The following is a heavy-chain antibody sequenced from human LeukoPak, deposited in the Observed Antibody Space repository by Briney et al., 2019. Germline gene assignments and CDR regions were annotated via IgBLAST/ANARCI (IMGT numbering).Heavy chain of an antibody. J-gene: IGHJ6*03. D-gene: IGHD4-11*01. CDR2: INHSGST. V-gene: IGHV4-34*01. CDR3: ASIYSPYYYYMDV. CDR1: GGSFSGYY. Sequence: SETLSLTCAVYGGSFSGYYWSWIRQLPGKGLEWIGEINHSGSTNYNPSLKSRVTISVDTSKNQFSLKLSSVTAADTAVYYCASIYSPYYYYMDVWGKETMVTVSS.